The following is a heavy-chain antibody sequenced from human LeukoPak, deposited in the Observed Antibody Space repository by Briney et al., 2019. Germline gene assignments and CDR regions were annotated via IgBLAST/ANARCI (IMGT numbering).Heavy chain of an antibody. J-gene: IGHJ4*02. CDR1: GYTFTGYY. D-gene: IGHD3-22*01. CDR3: AKRWLSLTASARGPQPFDY. CDR2: INPNSGGT. Sequence: ASVKVSCKASGYTFTGYYMHWVRQAPGQGLEWMGWINPNSGGTNYAQKFQGRVTMTRDTSISTAYMELSRLRSDDTAVYYCAKRWLSLTASARGPQPFDYWGQGTLVTVSS. V-gene: IGHV1-2*02.